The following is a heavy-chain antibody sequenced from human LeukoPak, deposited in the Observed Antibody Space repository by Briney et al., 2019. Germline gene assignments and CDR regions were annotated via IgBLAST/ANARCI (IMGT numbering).Heavy chain of an antibody. CDR3: ARKRITLLQDYYYYYMDV. D-gene: IGHD3-10*01. J-gene: IGHJ6*03. CDR1: GFPFSSYG. Sequence: KSGGSLRLSCAASGFPFSSYGMNWVRQAPGKGLEWVSSISSSSSYIYYADSVKGRFTISRDNAKNSLYLQMNSLRAEDTAVYYCARKRITLLQDYYYYYMDVWGKGTTVTVSS. V-gene: IGHV3-21*01. CDR2: ISSSSSYI.